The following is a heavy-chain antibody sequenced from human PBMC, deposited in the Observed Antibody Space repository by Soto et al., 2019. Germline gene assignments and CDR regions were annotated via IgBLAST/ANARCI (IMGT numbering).Heavy chain of an antibody. J-gene: IGHJ6*03. CDR1: GFTFSSYW. CDR2: IKQDGSEK. V-gene: IGHV3-7*01. Sequence: GGSLRLSCAASGFTFSSYWMSWVRQAPGKGLEWVANIKQDGSEKYYVDSVKGRFTISRDNAKNSLYLQMNSLRAEDTAVYYCARGTGAGYYYYYMDVWGKGTTVTVSS. CDR3: ARGTGAGYYYYYMDV.